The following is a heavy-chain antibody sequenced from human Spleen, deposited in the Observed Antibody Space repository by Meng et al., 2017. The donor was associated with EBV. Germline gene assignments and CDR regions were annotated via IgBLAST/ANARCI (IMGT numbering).Heavy chain of an antibody. Sequence: VQLVESGGGLIQPGGSLSLSCAASGFPVTSNHMSWVRQAPGKGLEWVSVIYTGGRTYYTDSVKGRFTISRDNSKNTLYLQMDSLRAEDTAVYYCAPDYGDDWGQGTLVTVSS. CDR1: GFPVTSNH. J-gene: IGHJ4*02. V-gene: IGHV3-53*01. CDR3: APDYGDD. CDR2: IYTGGRT.